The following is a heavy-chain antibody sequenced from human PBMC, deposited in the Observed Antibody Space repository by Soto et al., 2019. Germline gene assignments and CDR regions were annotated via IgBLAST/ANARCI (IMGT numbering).Heavy chain of an antibody. CDR2: IYYTGST. CDR3: ARANCYSDY. Sequence: SETVSLTCTISGNSSHIHYSILVRQAPGKGMAWIGYIYYTGSTHYNPSLESRLTMSVDTSKHRLSLNLPSLTAADTAIYYCARANCYSDYWGQGPLVTVSS. J-gene: IGHJ4*02. V-gene: IGHV4-59*11. CDR1: GNSSHIHY. D-gene: IGHD7-27*01.